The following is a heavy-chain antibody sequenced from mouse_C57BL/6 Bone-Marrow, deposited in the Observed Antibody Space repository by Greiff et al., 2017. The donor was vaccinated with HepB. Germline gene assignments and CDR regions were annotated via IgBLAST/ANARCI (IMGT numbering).Heavy chain of an antibody. Sequence: VKLQQSGPELVKPGASVKISCKASGYAFSSSWMNWVKQRPGKGLEWIGRIYPGDGDTNYNGKFKGKATLTADKSSSTAYMQLSSLTSEDSAVYFCARAAYYGSSYGWYFDVWGTGTTVTVSS. CDR1: GYAFSSSW. D-gene: IGHD1-1*01. CDR3: ARAAYYGSSYGWYFDV. V-gene: IGHV1-82*01. J-gene: IGHJ1*03. CDR2: IYPGDGDT.